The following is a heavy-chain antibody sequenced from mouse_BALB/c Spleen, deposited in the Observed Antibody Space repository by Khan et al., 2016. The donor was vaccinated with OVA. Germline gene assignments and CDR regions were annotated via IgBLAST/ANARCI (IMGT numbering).Heavy chain of an antibody. Sequence: VQLQQSGPGLVAPSQSLSITCTVSNFSLSRYNIHWVRQPPGKGLEWLGMIWGGGGTDYNSTLKIRLTISKDNSKSQVFLKMNSLQTDDTAMYYCARAYYRYDGYYAMDYWGQGTSVTVSS. CDR2: IWGGGGT. CDR3: ARAYYRYDGYYAMDY. D-gene: IGHD2-14*01. J-gene: IGHJ4*01. CDR1: NFSLSRYN. V-gene: IGHV2-6-4*01.